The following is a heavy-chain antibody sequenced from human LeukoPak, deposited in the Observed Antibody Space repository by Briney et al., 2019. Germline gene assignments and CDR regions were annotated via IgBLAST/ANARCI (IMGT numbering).Heavy chain of an antibody. D-gene: IGHD4-17*01. CDR1: GFTFSSYG. J-gene: IGHJ4*02. CDR2: ISGSGGST. Sequence: GGSLRLSCAASGFTFSSYGMHWVRQAPGKGLEWVSAISGSGGSTYYADSVKGRFTISRDNSKNTLYLQMKTLRAEDTAVYYCAKDPPTASFDYWGQGTLVTVSS. V-gene: IGHV3-23*01. CDR3: AKDPPTASFDY.